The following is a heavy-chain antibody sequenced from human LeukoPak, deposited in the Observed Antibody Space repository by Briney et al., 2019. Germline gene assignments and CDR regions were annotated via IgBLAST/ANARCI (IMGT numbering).Heavy chain of an antibody. CDR2: IYYSGSA. CDR3: ARVSARQGLDY. Sequence: SETLSLTCTVSGGSISSYYWSWIRQPPGKGLEWIGYIYYSGSANYNPSLKSRVTISVDTSKNQFSLKLSSVTAADTAVYYCARVSARQGLDYWGQGTLVTVSS. J-gene: IGHJ4*02. CDR1: GGSISSYY. V-gene: IGHV4-59*01.